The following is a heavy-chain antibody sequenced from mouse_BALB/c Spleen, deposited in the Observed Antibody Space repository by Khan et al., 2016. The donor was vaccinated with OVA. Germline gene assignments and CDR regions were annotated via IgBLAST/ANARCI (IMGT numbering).Heavy chain of an antibody. D-gene: IGHD2-3*01. CDR1: GYTFTDYA. J-gene: IGHJ2*01. CDR2: ISTYSGST. V-gene: IGHV1S137*01. CDR3: TRPAYDGYDNY. Sequence: QVQLKQSGPELVRPGVSVKISCKGSGYTFTDYAMYWVKQSHAKSLEWIGLISTYSGSTNYNQKFKGKVTMTVDKSSSAAYMEHARLTSEDSAIFYMTRPAYDGYDNYWGQGTTLTFSS.